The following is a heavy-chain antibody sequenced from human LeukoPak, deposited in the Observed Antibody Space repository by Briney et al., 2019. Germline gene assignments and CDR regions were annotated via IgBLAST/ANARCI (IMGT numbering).Heavy chain of an antibody. V-gene: IGHV3-9*01. Sequence: GGSLRLPCAASGFSFDDYAMHWVRQAPGEGLEWVSGISFNSGRIDYADSVKGRFTISRGNAKNSLYLQMNSLRPEDTALYYCVSNPHGTDHFDYWGQGSLVTVSS. D-gene: IGHD1-26*01. CDR1: GFSFDDYA. J-gene: IGHJ4*02. CDR3: VSNPHGTDHFDY. CDR2: ISFNSGRI.